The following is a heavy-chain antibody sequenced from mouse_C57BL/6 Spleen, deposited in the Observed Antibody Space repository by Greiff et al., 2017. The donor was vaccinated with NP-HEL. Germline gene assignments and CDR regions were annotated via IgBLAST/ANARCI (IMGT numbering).Heavy chain of an antibody. J-gene: IGHJ2*01. Sequence: QVQLQQPGAELVKPGASVKMSCKASGYTFTSYWITWVKQRPGQGLEWIGDIYPGSGSTNYNEKFKSKATLTVDTSSSTAYMQLSSLTSEDSAVYYCAREGITTVVATADYWGQGTTLTVSS. CDR2: IYPGSGST. CDR1: GYTFTSYW. D-gene: IGHD1-1*01. CDR3: AREGITTVVATADY. V-gene: IGHV1-55*01.